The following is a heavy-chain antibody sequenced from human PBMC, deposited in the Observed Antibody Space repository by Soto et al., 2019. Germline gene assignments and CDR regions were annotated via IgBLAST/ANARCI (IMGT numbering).Heavy chain of an antibody. Sequence: QVQLVQSGAEEKKPGASVKISCKASGYTFSDYTMHWVRQAPGQKFEWMGWINVAKGHTKYSQNFQGRLTITRDTSASTAYMELSSLSSEDTAVYYCVKDHPSLSIWGQGTLVTVSS. D-gene: IGHD6-6*01. J-gene: IGHJ4*02. CDR2: INVAKGHT. V-gene: IGHV1-3*05. CDR3: VKDHPSLSI. CDR1: GYTFSDYT.